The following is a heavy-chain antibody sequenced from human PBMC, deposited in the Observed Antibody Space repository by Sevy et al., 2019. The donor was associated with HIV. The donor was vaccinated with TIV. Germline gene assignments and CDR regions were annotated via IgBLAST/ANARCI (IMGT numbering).Heavy chain of an antibody. CDR2: TYYRSKWYN. D-gene: IGHD6-13*01. CDR1: GDSVSSNSAA. Sequence: SQTLSLTCAISGDSVSSNSAAWNWIRQSPSRGLEWLGRTYYRSKWYNDYAVSGKSRITINPDTSKNQFSLQLKTVTPEDTAVYYCAREGEETAAAANWFDPWGQGTLVTVS. CDR3: AREGEETAAAANWFDP. J-gene: IGHJ5*02. V-gene: IGHV6-1*01.